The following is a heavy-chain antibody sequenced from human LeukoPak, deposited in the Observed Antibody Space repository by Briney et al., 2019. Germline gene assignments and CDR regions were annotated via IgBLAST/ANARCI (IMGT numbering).Heavy chain of an antibody. J-gene: IGHJ4*02. Sequence: PGGSLRLSCAASGFTFSSFWIHWVRQAPGEGLEWVSGISGRGDSTYYADSVKGRFTISRDNSKNTLFLQMNSLRAEDTAEYYCALSWYTTMHGDYWGQGTLVTVSS. D-gene: IGHD1-14*01. CDR3: ALSWYTTMHGDY. CDR2: ISGRGDST. V-gene: IGHV3-23*01. CDR1: GFTFSSFW.